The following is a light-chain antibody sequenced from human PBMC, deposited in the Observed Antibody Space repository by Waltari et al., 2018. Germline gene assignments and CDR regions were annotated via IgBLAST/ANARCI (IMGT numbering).Light chain of an antibody. CDR2: KAS. J-gene: IGKJ1*01. CDR3: QQYNSSPT. CDR1: QDISFY. V-gene: IGKV1-5*03. Sequence: DIQMTQSPSSLSASVGDRVTITCQASQDISFYLNWYQQKPGKAPKLLIYKASILQSGVPSRFSGSGSGTEFTLTISSLQPDDFATYYCQQYNSSPTFGQGTKVEIK.